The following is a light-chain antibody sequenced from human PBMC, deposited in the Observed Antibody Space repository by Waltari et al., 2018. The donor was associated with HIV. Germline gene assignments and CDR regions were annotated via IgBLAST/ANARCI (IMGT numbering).Light chain of an antibody. CDR2: EGI. J-gene: IGLJ2*01. CDR3: CSYGGSSNWL. Sequence: QSALTQPASVSGSPGQSLTISCTGTSSDIGNYNLVSWYQQHPGKAPKLIIYEGIKRPSGVSNRISGSKSANTASLTISGLQAEDEADYYCCSYGGSSNWLFGGGTKLTVL. V-gene: IGLV2-23*01. CDR1: SSDIGNYNL.